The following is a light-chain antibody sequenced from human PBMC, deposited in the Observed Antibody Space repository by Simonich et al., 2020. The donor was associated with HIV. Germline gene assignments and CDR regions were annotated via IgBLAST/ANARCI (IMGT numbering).Light chain of an antibody. CDR1: QSVLSSSNNKNS. V-gene: IGKV4-1*01. Sequence: DIVMTQSPDSLAVSLGERATINCKSSQSVLSSSNNKNSLALYQQKPGQPPKLLIYGASTRESWVPDRFSGSWSGTDFTLTISSLQAEDVAVYYCQQYYSTRTFGQGTKVEIK. J-gene: IGKJ1*01. CDR3: QQYYSTRT. CDR2: GAS.